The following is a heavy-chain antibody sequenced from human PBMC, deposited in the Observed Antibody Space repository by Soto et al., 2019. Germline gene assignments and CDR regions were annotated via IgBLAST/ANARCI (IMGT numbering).Heavy chain of an antibody. J-gene: IGHJ3*02. V-gene: IGHV3-30*18. CDR2: ISYDGSNK. Sequence: QVQLVESGGGVVQPGRSLRLSCAASGFTFSSYGMHWVRQAPGKGLEWVAVISYDGSNKYYADSVKGRFTISRDNSKNTLYLQMNSLRAEDTAVYYCAKDCGYSSGIDAFDIWGQGTMVTVSS. CDR1: GFTFSSYG. CDR3: AKDCGYSSGIDAFDI. D-gene: IGHD6-19*01.